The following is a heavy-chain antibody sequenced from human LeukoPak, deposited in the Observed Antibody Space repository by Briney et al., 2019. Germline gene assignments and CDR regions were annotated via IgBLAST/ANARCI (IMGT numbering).Heavy chain of an antibody. CDR3: ARGHIAVAGFYGAGPSDY. D-gene: IGHD6-19*01. Sequence: GGSLRLSCAASGPTVSSSYMSWVRQAPGKGLEWVSVLYSGGNTYYADSVKGRFTISRDNSKNTLYLQMNSLRGEDTAVYYCARGHIAVAGFYGAGPSDYWGQGTLVTVSS. CDR1: GPTVSSSY. CDR2: LYSGGNT. J-gene: IGHJ4*02. V-gene: IGHV3-53*01.